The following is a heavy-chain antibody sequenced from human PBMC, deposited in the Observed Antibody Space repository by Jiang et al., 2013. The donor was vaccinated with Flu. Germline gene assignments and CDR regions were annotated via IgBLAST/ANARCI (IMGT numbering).Heavy chain of an antibody. CDR3: AREVYSGYDSPYYYYYGMDV. J-gene: IGHJ6*02. CDR2: IKQDGSEK. D-gene: IGHD5-12*01. Sequence: ANIKQDGSEKYYVDSVKGRFTISRDNAKNSLYLQMNSLRAEDTAVYYCAREVYSGYDSPYYYYYGMDVWGQGTTVTVSS. V-gene: IGHV3-7*01.